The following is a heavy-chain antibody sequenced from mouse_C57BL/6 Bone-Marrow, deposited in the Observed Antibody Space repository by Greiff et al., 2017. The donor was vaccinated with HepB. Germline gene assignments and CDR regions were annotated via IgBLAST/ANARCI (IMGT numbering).Heavy chain of an antibody. CDR2: INSDGGST. CDR3: ARHANWDEEGYAMDY. J-gene: IGHJ4*01. CDR1: EYEFPSHD. D-gene: IGHD4-1*01. V-gene: IGHV5-2*03. Sequence: EVKLVESGGGLVQPGESLKLSCESNEYEFPSHDMSWVRKTPEKRLELVAAINSDGGSTYYPDTMERRFIISRDNTKKTLYLQMSSLRSEDTALYYCARHANWDEEGYAMDYWGQGTSVTVSS.